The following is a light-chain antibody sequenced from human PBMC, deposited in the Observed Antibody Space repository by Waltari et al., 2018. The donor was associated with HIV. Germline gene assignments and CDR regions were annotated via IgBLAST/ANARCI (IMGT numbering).Light chain of an antibody. CDR2: TNV. CDR3: ATWDDSLNGLI. Sequence: QSVLTQPPSASATPGQRVTISCSGSSFNIGRNTVSWYQQLPGTAPKLLIYTNVQRPSGVPDRFSGSKSGTSASLAISGLQSGDEADYYCATWDDSLNGLIFGGGTKLSVL. CDR1: SFNIGRNT. J-gene: IGLJ2*01. V-gene: IGLV1-44*01.